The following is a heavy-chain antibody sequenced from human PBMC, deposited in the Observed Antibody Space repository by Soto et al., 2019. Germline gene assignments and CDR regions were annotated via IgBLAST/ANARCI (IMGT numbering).Heavy chain of an antibody. CDR3: ARKNSEGVDTAMVMFDYFDY. CDR1: GDSISSGGYY. J-gene: IGHJ4*02. V-gene: IGHV4-31*03. Sequence: PSETLSLTCTVSGDSISSGGYYWSWIRQHPGKGLEWIGYIYYSGSTYYNPSLKSRVTISVDTSKNQFSLKLSSVTAADTAVYYCARKNSEGVDTAMVMFDYFDYWGQGTLVTVSS. D-gene: IGHD5-18*01. CDR2: IYYSGST.